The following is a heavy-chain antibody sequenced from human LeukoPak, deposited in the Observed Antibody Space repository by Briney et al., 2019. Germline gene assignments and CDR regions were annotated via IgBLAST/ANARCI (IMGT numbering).Heavy chain of an antibody. Sequence: SETLSLTCTVSGGSISSYYWSWIRQPPGKGLEWIGYIYYSGSTNHNPSLKSRVTISVDTSKNQFSLKLSSVTAADTAVYYCARDRGVPYYYYGMDVWGQGTTVTVSS. V-gene: IGHV4-59*01. CDR3: ARDRGVPYYYYGMDV. CDR2: IYYSGST. CDR1: GGSISSYY. J-gene: IGHJ6*02.